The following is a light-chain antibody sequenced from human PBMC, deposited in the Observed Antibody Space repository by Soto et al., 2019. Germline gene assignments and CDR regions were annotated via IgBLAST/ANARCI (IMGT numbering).Light chain of an antibody. V-gene: IGLV2-14*01. CDR2: EVT. Sequence: QSALTQPASVSGSPGQSITISCTGTSSDVGGYKYVSWYQQHPGKAPKLMIYEVTNRPSGVSNRFSGSKSGNTASLAISGLQAEDEANYYCTSFSTSGTVVVFGGGTKLTVL. CDR1: SSDVGGYKY. CDR3: TSFSTSGTVVV. J-gene: IGLJ3*02.